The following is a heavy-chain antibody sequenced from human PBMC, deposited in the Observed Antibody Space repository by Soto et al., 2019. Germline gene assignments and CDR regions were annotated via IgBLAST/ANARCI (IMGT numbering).Heavy chain of an antibody. CDR3: ASVGRQLAHRSSIDY. J-gene: IGHJ4*02. CDR2: ISGSGGST. D-gene: IGHD6-6*01. Sequence: EVQLLESGGGLVQPGVSLRLSCAASGFTFSSYAMSWVRQAPGKGLEWVSAISGSGGSTYYADSVKVRFTISRDNSKNTLYLHMNSLRAEDTAVYYCASVGRQLAHRSSIDYWGQGTLVTVSS. V-gene: IGHV3-23*01. CDR1: GFTFSSYA.